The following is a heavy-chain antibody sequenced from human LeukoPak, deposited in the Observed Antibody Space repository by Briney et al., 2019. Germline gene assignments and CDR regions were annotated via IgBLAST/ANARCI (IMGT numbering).Heavy chain of an antibody. CDR1: GFTLSSYG. V-gene: IGHV3-33*01. CDR3: ARDRGLYSGYDLSYFDY. D-gene: IGHD5-12*01. CDR2: TWYDGSNK. Sequence: GGSLRLSCAASGFTLSSYGMHWVRQAPGKGLEWVAVTWYDGSNKYYADSVKGRFTISRDNSKNTLYLQMNSLRAEDTAVYYCARDRGLYSGYDLSYFDYWGQGTLVTVSS. J-gene: IGHJ4*02.